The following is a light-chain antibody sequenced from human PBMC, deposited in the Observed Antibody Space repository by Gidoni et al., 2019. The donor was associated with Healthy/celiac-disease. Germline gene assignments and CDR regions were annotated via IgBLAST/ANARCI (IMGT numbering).Light chain of an antibody. J-gene: IGKJ2*04. CDR1: QSISSY. Sequence: IQMTQSPSSLSASVGDRDTSSCRASQSISSYLNWYQQKPGKAPKLLIYAASSLQSGVPSRFSGSGSGTDFTLTISSLQPEDFATYYCQQSYSTPCSFGQGTKLEIK. CDR2: AAS. CDR3: QQSYSTPCS. V-gene: IGKV1-39*01.